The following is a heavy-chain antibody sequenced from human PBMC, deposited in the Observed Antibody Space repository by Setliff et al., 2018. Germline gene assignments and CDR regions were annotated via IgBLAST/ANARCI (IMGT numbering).Heavy chain of an antibody. CDR1: GGSISSYY. CDR3: ARMSGFQYMDV. Sequence: SETLSLTCIVSGGSISSYYWSWIRQPPGKGLEWIGYIYYSGSTNYNPSLRSRLTISLDTSKNQFSLSLSSVTAADAAVYYCARMSGFQYMDVWGKGTTVTVSS. CDR2: IYYSGST. D-gene: IGHD3-3*01. V-gene: IGHV4-59*08. J-gene: IGHJ6*03.